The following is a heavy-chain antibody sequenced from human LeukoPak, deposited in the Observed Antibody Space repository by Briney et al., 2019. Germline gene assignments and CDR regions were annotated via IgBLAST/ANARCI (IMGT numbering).Heavy chain of an antibody. CDR2: TSYSGNT. CDR3: ARLPACSGGSCFRAFDI. CDR1: GGSMSNYY. J-gene: IGHJ3*02. D-gene: IGHD2-15*01. Sequence: SETLSLTCTVSGGSMSNYYWSWLRQPPGKGLEWIGYTSYSGNTNYNPSLKSRVTISVDTSKNQFSLKLSSVTAADTAVYYCARLPACSGGSCFRAFDIWGQGTMVTVSS. V-gene: IGHV4-59*08.